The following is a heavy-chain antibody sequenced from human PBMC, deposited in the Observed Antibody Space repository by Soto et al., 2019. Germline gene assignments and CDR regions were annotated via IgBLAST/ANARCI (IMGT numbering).Heavy chain of an antibody. J-gene: IGHJ4*02. CDR2: ISPSGIT. Sequence: QVQLQESGPGLVRPSGALSVTCAVSGDSISRSHWWSWVRQSPGKGLEWIGEISPSGITNYNPSLKSRVTISGDKSKNQLSLKLPSVTAAATAVYYCARVRYDRSGFDHWGQGTLVSVSS. CDR1: GDSISRSHW. CDR3: ARVRYDRSGFDH. V-gene: IGHV4-4*02. D-gene: IGHD3-22*01.